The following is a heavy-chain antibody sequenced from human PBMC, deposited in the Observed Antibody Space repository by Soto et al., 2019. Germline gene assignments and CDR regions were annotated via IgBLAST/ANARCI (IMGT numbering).Heavy chain of an antibody. V-gene: IGHV3-7*01. J-gene: IGHJ4*02. Sequence: GGSRLSCAASGFTFSSYWMSWVRQAPGKGLEWVANIKQDGSEKYYVDSVKGRFTISRDNAKNSLYLQMNSLRAEDTAVYYCARDRGPYDSSGYYYDYWGQGTLVTVSS. CDR2: IKQDGSEK. CDR3: ARDRGPYDSSGYYYDY. CDR1: GFTFSSYW. D-gene: IGHD3-22*01.